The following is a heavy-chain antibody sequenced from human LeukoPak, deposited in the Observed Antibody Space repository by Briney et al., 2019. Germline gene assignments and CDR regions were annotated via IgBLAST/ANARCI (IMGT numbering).Heavy chain of an antibody. CDR1: GYSLTTYW. V-gene: IGHV5-51*01. J-gene: IGHJ4*02. CDR3: ASDYSSDWYGGVDY. CDR2: IYPDDSDT. Sequence: PGESLKISCKGSGYSLTTYWIGWVRQMPGKGLEWMGIIYPDDSDTRYSPSFQGQVTISADKSISTAYLQWSSLKASDTAMYYCASDYSSDWYGGVDYWGQGTLATVSS. D-gene: IGHD6-19*01.